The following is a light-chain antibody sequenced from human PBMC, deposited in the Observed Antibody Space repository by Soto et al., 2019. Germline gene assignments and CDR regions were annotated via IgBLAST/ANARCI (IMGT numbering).Light chain of an antibody. V-gene: IGKV1-5*01. Sequence: DIQMTQSPSTLSASVGDRVTITCRASQSISNWLAWYQQKPGKAPKLLIYDVSSLKSGVPSRFSGSGSGTEFTLTISSLQPDDFATYYCQQYNHYFGPGTKVDI. CDR1: QSISNW. CDR3: QQYNHY. CDR2: DVS. J-gene: IGKJ3*01.